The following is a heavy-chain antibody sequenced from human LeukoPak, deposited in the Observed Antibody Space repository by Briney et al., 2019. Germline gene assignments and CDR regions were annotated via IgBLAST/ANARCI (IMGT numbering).Heavy chain of an antibody. CDR3: ARVPEKTYYDYVWGSYPENNYFDY. D-gene: IGHD3-16*02. CDR1: GGSISSGGYY. Sequence: SETLSLTCTVSGGSISSGGYYWSWIRQHPGKGLEWIGYIYYSGSTYYNPSLKSRVTISVDTSKNQFSLKLSSVTAADTAVYYCARVPEKTYYDYVWGSYPENNYFDYWGQGTLVTVPS. CDR2: IYYSGST. J-gene: IGHJ4*02. V-gene: IGHV4-31*03.